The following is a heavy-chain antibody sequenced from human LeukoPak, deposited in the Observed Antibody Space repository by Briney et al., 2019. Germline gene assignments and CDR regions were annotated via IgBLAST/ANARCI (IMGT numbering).Heavy chain of an antibody. CDR2: HYHRGTT. V-gene: IGHV3-53*01. CDR3: ASDPPGDYGLGF. CDR1: GLTVSTNY. D-gene: IGHD4-17*01. J-gene: IGHJ4*02. Sequence: GGSLRLSCGASGLTVSTNYMSWVRRAPRGGVEGVSVHYHRGTTYYADSVNRRFTISKDNSNNTLYLQMNRLRVKDTAVYYCASDPPGDYGLGFWGQGTLVTVSS.